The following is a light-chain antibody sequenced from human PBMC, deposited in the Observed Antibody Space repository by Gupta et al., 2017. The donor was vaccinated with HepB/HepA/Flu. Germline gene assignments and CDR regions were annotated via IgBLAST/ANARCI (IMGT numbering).Light chain of an antibody. Sequence: QTVVTQESPLSVSPGGTVTLTCGLRSGSVSPRDHHPSWYQQTPGQAPRTLIYSTNIRASWVPDRFSGSIFGNKAALTITGAQADDECDYYCALHMAGGIWVFGGGTKLTVL. V-gene: IGLV8-61*01. CDR3: ALHMAGGIWV. J-gene: IGLJ3*02. CDR1: SGSVSPRDHH. CDR2: STN.